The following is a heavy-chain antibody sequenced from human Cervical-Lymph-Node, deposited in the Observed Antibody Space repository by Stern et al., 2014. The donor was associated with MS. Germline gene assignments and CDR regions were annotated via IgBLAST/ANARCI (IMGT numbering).Heavy chain of an antibody. CDR2: ISWNSNNI. CDR1: GFTFDDCA. CDR3: AKDISERHYYFDS. V-gene: IGHV3-9*01. D-gene: IGHD3-16*02. Sequence: EVQLVESGGGSVQPGRSLRLSCAASGFTFDDCAMHWVRQASGKGLEWVSGISWNSNNIGYADSVRGRFTISRDNANNSLYLQMNGLRPEDTALYYCAKDISERHYYFDSWGEGTLVTVSS. J-gene: IGHJ4*02.